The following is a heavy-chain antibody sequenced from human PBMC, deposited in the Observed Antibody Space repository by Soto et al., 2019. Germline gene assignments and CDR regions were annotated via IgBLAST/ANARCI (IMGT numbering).Heavy chain of an antibody. Sequence: SETLSLTCTVSGGSISSYYWSWIRQPPGKGLEWIGYIYYSGSTNYNPSLKSRVTISVDTSKNQFSLKLSSVTAADTAVYYCARSSGDSYGYYYYYGMDVWGQGTTVTV. CDR3: ARSSGDSYGYYYYYGMDV. V-gene: IGHV4-59*01. CDR1: GGSISSYY. J-gene: IGHJ6*02. CDR2: IYYSGST. D-gene: IGHD5-18*01.